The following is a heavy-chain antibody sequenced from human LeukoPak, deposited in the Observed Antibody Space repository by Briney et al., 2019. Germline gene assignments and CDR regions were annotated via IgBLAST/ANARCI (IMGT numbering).Heavy chain of an antibody. V-gene: IGHV3-21*01. CDR1: GFTFSNHN. CDR3: ARDGGGRLDY. Sequence: PGGSLRLSCAASGFTFSNHNMTWVRQAPGKGLEWFSCISISSNHIYYPDSVKGRFTISRDNAKSSLYLQMNSLRAEDTAVYYCARDGGGRLDYWGQGTLVTVSS. J-gene: IGHJ4*02. CDR2: ISISSNHI. D-gene: IGHD2-15*01.